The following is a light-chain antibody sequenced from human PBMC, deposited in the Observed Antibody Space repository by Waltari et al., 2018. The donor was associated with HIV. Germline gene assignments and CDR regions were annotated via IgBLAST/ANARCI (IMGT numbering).Light chain of an antibody. Sequence: DIVMTQSPLSLLVTTGEPASISSRSSQSLLKSNGFNYLDWYLQKPGQSPQPLIYLGSNRASGVPDRFSGSGSGTDFTLKISRVEAEDVGVYYCMQALQTPLITFGQGTRLEIK. CDR2: LGS. CDR1: QSLLKSNGFNY. J-gene: IGKJ5*01. CDR3: MQALQTPLIT. V-gene: IGKV2-28*01.